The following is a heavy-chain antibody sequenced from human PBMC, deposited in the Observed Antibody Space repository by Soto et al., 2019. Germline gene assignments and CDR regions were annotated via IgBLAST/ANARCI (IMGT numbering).Heavy chain of an antibody. CDR1: GFTFSDYY. CDR3: ARDQTPYDSRAGGLYYGMDV. D-gene: IGHD5-12*01. CDR2: ISSSGSTI. J-gene: IGHJ6*02. Sequence: NPGGSLRLSCAASGFTFSDYYMSWIRQAPGKGLEWVSYISSSGSTIYYADSVKGRFTISRDNAKNSLYLQMNSLRAEDTAVYYCARDQTPYDSRAGGLYYGMDVWGQGTTVTVSS. V-gene: IGHV3-11*01.